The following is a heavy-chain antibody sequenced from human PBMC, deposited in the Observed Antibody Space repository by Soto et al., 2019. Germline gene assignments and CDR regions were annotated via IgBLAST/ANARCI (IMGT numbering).Heavy chain of an antibody. D-gene: IGHD3-10*01. J-gene: IGHJ6*02. Sequence: QVQLVQSGAEVKEPGASVRVSCEASGYTFTAYYIHWVRQAPGQGLEWMGWINPKFGDTTYAQDFQGRVSMTRDMSISTVYMELSRLTSDDTAIYYCARNMDYYYGPGSGNGHGFWGQGTTVTVFS. CDR2: INPKFGDT. CDR1: GYTFTAYY. CDR3: ARNMDYYYGPGSGNGHGF. V-gene: IGHV1-2*02.